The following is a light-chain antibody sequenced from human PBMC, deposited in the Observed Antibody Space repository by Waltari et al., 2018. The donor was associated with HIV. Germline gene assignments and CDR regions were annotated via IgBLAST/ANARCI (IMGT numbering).Light chain of an antibody. CDR2: EVD. CDR1: SSDVRTYNR. CDR3: SVDTTRNII. V-gene: IGLV2-18*01. J-gene: IGLJ2*01. Sequence: QSALTQPPSVSGSPGQSVTISCTGTSSDVRTYNRVSWYQQHPTTAPKLILYEVDKPALGVPDRCSESRYADMATLTVSDLQAEDKDYYCRSVDTTRNIIFGGGTNLVVL.